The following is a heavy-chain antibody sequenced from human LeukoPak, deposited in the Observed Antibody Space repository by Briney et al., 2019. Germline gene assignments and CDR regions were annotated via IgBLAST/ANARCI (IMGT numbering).Heavy chain of an antibody. CDR3: ATTSAKRWLPPDY. Sequence: ASVNVSCKVSGYTLTELSMHWVRQAPGKGLEWMGGFDPEDGETIYAQKFQGRVTMTEDTSTDTAYMELSSLRSEDTAVYYCATTSAKRWLPPDYWGQGTLVTVSS. CDR2: FDPEDGET. V-gene: IGHV1-24*01. D-gene: IGHD5-24*01. J-gene: IGHJ4*02. CDR1: GYTLTELS.